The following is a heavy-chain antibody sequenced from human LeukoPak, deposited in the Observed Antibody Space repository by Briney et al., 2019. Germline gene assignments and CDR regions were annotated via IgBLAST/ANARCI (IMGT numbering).Heavy chain of an antibody. Sequence: GGSLRLSCAASGFTFSNYAMHWVRQAPGKGLEYVSAISGTGGSTYYADSVNGRFTISRDNSKNTLFLQMSSLRPEDTAVYYCVNGGVAVARYWGQGTLVTVSS. V-gene: IGHV3-64D*09. CDR1: GFTFSNYA. J-gene: IGHJ4*02. CDR3: VNGGVAVARY. D-gene: IGHD6-19*01. CDR2: ISGTGGST.